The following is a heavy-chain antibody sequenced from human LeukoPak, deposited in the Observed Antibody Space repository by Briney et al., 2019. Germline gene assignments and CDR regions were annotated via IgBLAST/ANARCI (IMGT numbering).Heavy chain of an antibody. CDR2: ISGSGGST. V-gene: IGHV3-23*01. CDR3: AKSIQLWLLYYFDY. J-gene: IGHJ4*02. D-gene: IGHD5-18*01. Sequence: GGSLRLSCAASGFTFSSYAMSWVRQAPGKGLEWVSAISGSGGSTYYADSVKGRFTISRDNSKNTLYLQMNSLRTEDTAVYYCAKSIQLWLLYYFDYWGQGTLVTVSS. CDR1: GFTFSSYA.